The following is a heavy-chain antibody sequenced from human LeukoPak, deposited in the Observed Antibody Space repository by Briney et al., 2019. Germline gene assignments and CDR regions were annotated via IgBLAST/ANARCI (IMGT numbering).Heavy chain of an antibody. Sequence: GGSLRLSCAASGLTVRNNFMSWVRQAPGKGLEWVSVIYSDGSTYYEDSVKGRFTVSRDNAGNSLFLQMNSLRVEDTAVYYCAREGTPYSSDYWGQGTLITVSS. D-gene: IGHD6-13*01. V-gene: IGHV3-53*01. CDR3: AREGTPYSSDY. J-gene: IGHJ4*02. CDR1: GLTVRNNF. CDR2: IYSDGST.